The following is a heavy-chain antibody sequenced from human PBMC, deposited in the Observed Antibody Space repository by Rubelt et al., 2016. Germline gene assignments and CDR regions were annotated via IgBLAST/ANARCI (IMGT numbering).Heavy chain of an antibody. CDR1: GGSISRGGYY. CDR3: ARDSGSRIFDY. V-gene: IGHV4-31*03. D-gene: IGHD2/OR15-2a*01. Sequence: QVQLQESGPGLVKPSQTLSLTCTVSGGSISRGGYYWSWIRQHPGKGLEWIGYIYYSGSTYYNPALRSRVTISVDTSKNQFSLKLSSVTAADTAVYYCARDSGSRIFDYWGQGTLVTVSS. J-gene: IGHJ4*02. CDR2: IYYSGST.